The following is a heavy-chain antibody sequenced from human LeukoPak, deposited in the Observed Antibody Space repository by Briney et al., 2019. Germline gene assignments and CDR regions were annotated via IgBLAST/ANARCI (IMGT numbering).Heavy chain of an antibody. CDR1: GFTFSSYS. D-gene: IGHD3-22*01. J-gene: IGHJ6*02. Sequence: GRSLRLSCAASGFTFSSYSMNWVRQAPGKGLEWVSYISSSSSTIYYADSVKGRFTISRDNAKNSLYLQMNSLRAEDTAVYYCARERYYYDSSGYYYYYYGMDVWGQGTTVTVSS. CDR3: ARERYYYDSSGYYYYYYGMDV. CDR2: ISSSSSTI. V-gene: IGHV3-48*01.